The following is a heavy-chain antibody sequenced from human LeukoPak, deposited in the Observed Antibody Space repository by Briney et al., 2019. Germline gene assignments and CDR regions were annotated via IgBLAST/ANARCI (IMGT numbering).Heavy chain of an antibody. CDR1: GGSISSGGYY. CDR2: IYYTGST. CDR3: ASISSGSYREIDY. Sequence: SETLSLTCTVSGGSISSGGYYWSWIRQHPGKGLEWIGYIYYTGSTYYNPSLKSRVTISVDTSKNQFSLKLSSVTAADTAVYCCASISSGSYREIDYWGQGTLVTVSS. D-gene: IGHD1-26*01. V-gene: IGHV4-31*03. J-gene: IGHJ4*02.